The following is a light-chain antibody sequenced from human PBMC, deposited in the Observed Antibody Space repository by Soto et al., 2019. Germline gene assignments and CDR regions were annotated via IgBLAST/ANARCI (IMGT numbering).Light chain of an antibody. J-gene: IGKJ5*01. CDR1: QSVRNSY. V-gene: IGKV3-20*01. Sequence: TVLTQSPGTLSLSPVERATLSCRASQSVRNSYLAWYQQKPGQAPRLLMSGASSRSTGIPDRFSGNGSGTDFTLTISRLEPEDFAVYYCQQYGNSPQITFGQGTRLEIK. CDR3: QQYGNSPQIT. CDR2: GAS.